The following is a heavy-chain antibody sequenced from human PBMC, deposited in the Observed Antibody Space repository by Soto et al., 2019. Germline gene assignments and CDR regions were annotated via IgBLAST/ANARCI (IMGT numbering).Heavy chain of an antibody. CDR1: GFTFSSYG. J-gene: IGHJ6*03. Sequence: QVQLVESGGGVVQPGRSLRLSCAASGFTFSSYGMHWVRQAPGKGLEWVAVIWYDGSNKYYADSVKGRFTISRDNSKNTLYLQMNSLRAEDTAVYYCARDRNWYLKAVLERSYDMDVWGKGTTVTVSS. CDR2: IWYDGSNK. D-gene: IGHD1-20*01. V-gene: IGHV3-33*01. CDR3: ARDRNWYLKAVLERSYDMDV.